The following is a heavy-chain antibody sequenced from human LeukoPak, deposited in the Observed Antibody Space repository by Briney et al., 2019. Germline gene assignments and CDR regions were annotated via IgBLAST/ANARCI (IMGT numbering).Heavy chain of an antibody. CDR1: GGSFSGYY. D-gene: IGHD6-19*01. CDR2: INHSGST. CDR3: ARGRIAVAGAYLY. V-gene: IGHV4-34*01. Sequence: SETLSLTCAVYGGSFSGYYWSWIRQPPGKGLEWIGEINHSGSTNYNPSLKSRVTISVDTSKNQFSLKLSSVTAADTAVYYCARGRIAVAGAYLYWGQGTLVTASS. J-gene: IGHJ4*02.